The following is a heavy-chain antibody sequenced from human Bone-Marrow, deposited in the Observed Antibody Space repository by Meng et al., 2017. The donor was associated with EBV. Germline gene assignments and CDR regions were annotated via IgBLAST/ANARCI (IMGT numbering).Heavy chain of an antibody. J-gene: IGHJ4*02. CDR3: ARDRTSNRFDY. D-gene: IGHD2-8*01. CDR1: GFTLRSYS. CDR2: ISSNSIDI. V-gene: IGHV3-21*01. Sequence: EVQLEESGGXLVKPGDSLRLFCAASGFTLRSYSMNWVRLAPGKGLEWVSSISSNSIDIYYADLVKGRFTISRDNAKNSLFLQMNSLRAEDTAVYYCARDRTSNRFDYWGQGTLVTVSS.